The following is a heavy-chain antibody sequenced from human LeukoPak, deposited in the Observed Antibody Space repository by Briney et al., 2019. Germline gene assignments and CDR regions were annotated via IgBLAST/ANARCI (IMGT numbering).Heavy chain of an antibody. V-gene: IGHV4-61*02. CDR2: IYTSGST. D-gene: IGHD2-2*01. CDR3: ARAIVVVPAARTSYWYFDL. CDR1: GGSIINNAYY. J-gene: IGHJ2*01. Sequence: SETLSLTCTVSGGSIINNAYYWAWIRQPAGKGLEWIGRIYTSGSTNYNPSLKSRVTISVDKSKNQFSLKLSSVTAADTAVYYCARAIVVVPAARTSYWYFDLWGRGTLVTVSS.